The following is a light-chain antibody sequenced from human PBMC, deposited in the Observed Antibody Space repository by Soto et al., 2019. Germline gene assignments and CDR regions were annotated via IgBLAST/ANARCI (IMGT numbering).Light chain of an antibody. Sequence: EIVLTQFPGTLSLSPGERATLSCRASQSVGSNYLAWYQQVPGQPPNLLIFGASHRAPDIPDRFSGSGSGTDFTLTISRLEPEDFAVYYCQQYGSSIQTFGQGTKVDIK. CDR1: QSVGSNY. CDR2: GAS. CDR3: QQYGSSIQT. J-gene: IGKJ1*01. V-gene: IGKV3-20*01.